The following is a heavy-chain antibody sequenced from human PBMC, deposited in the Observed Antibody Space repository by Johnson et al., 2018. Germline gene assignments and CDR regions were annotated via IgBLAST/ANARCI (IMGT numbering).Heavy chain of an antibody. J-gene: IGHJ3*02. V-gene: IGHV1-8*01. CDR3: ARGHPERHDAFDI. D-gene: IGHD1-1*01. CDR2: MNPNSGNT. Sequence: QVQLVESGAEVKKXGASVKVSCKASGYTFTSYDINWVRQATGQGLEWMGWMNPNSGNTGYAQKFQGRVTMTRNTSISTAYMERSSLRSEDTAVYYCARGHPERHDAFDIWGQGTMVTVSS. CDR1: GYTFTSYD.